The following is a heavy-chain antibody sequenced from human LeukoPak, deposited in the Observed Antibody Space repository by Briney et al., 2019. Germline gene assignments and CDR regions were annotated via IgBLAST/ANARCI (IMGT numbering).Heavy chain of an antibody. D-gene: IGHD2-15*01. CDR3: ARDTGSYCSGGSCYSRAFDI. CDR2: ISYDGSNK. CDR1: GFTFSSYA. V-gene: IGHV3-30*04. Sequence: PGGSLRLSCAASGFTFSSYAMHWVRQAPGKGLEWVAVISYDGSNKYYADSVKGRFTISRDNSKNTLYLQMNSLRAEDTAVYYCARDTGSYCSGGSCYSRAFDIWGQGTMVTVSS. J-gene: IGHJ3*02.